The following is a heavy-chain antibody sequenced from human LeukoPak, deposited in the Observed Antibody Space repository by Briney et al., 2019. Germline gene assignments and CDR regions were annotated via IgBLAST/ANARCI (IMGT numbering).Heavy chain of an antibody. Sequence: GGSLRLSCAASGFTFSSYAMHWVRQAPGKGLEWVAVISYDGSNKYYADSVKGRFTISRDNSKNTLYLQMNSLRAEDTAVYYCARDMVLYSSGWYWGYYYYGMDVWGQGTTVTVSS. D-gene: IGHD6-19*01. V-gene: IGHV3-30-3*01. CDR2: ISYDGSNK. CDR1: GFTFSSYA. J-gene: IGHJ6*02. CDR3: ARDMVLYSSGWYWGYYYYGMDV.